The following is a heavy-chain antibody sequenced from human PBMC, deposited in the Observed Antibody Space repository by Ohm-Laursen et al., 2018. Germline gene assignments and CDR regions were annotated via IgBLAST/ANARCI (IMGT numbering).Heavy chain of an antibody. CDR1: GFTFSSYS. Sequence: SLRLSCAASGFTFSSYSMNWVRQAPGKRLEWVANTNRDGSAKSYVDSVKGRFTISRDNAKNSLYLQMNSLRAEDTAVYYCATVGGWVWGQGTLVTVSS. CDR3: ATVGGWV. J-gene: IGHJ4*02. CDR2: TNRDGSAK. V-gene: IGHV3-7*01. D-gene: IGHD6-19*01.